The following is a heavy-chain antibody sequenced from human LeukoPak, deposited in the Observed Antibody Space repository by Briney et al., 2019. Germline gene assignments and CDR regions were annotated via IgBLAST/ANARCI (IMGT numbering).Heavy chain of an antibody. D-gene: IGHD1-26*01. CDR3: ARDHSGSYGWFDP. V-gene: IGHV3-21*01. Sequence: GGSLRLSCAASGFTFSSYSMNWVRQAPGKGLEWVSSISSSSSYIYYADSVKGRFTISRDNAKNSLYLQMNSLRAEDTAVYYCARDHSGSYGWFDPWGQGTLVTVSS. CDR2: ISSSSSYI. J-gene: IGHJ5*02. CDR1: GFTFSSYS.